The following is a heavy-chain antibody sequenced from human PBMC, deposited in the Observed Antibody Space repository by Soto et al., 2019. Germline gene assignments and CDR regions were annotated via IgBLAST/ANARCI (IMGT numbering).Heavy chain of an antibody. CDR3: ARDGYSSSSMERPFDY. CDR1: GYTFTSYG. Sequence: ASVKVSCKASGYTFTSYGICWVRHAPGQGLEWMGWISAYNGNTNYAQKLQGRVTMTTDTSTSTAYMELRSLRSDDTAVYYCARDGYSSSSMERPFDYWGQGTLVTVSS. D-gene: IGHD6-6*01. CDR2: ISAYNGNT. V-gene: IGHV1-18*01. J-gene: IGHJ4*02.